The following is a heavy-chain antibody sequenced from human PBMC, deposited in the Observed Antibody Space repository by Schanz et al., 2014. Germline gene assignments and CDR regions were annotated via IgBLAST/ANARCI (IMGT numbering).Heavy chain of an antibody. CDR3: AKDLNRVATAPQS. J-gene: IGHJ5*02. D-gene: IGHD5-12*01. V-gene: IGHV3-23*04. CDR1: GFTLSSYA. CDR2: INTADTT. Sequence: DVQLAESGGGLVQPGGSLRLSCAASGFTLSSYALSWVRQSPGKGLEWVSAINTADTTYYADSVKGRFTVSRDNSKNTLYLQMNSLRDEDTALYYCAKDLNRVATAPQSWGQGTLVTVSS.